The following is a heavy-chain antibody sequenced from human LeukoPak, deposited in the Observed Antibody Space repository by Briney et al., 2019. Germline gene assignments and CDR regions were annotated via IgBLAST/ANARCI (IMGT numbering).Heavy chain of an antibody. CDR2: IIPIFGTA. CDR3: ARASRYYDILTGYYRSYYYYGMDV. CDR1: GGTFSSYA. Sequence: SVKVSCKASGGTFSSYAISWVRQAPVQGLEWMGGIIPIFGTANYAQKFQGRVTITADESTSTAYMELSSLRSEDTAVYYCARASRYYDILTGYYRSYYYYGMDVWGKGTTVTVSS. D-gene: IGHD3-9*01. V-gene: IGHV1-69*13. J-gene: IGHJ6*04.